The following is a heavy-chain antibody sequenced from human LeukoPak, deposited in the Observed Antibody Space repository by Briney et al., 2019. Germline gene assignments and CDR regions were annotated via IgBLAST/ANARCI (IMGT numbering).Heavy chain of an antibody. CDR1: GYTFTSYY. D-gene: IGHD5-18*01. CDR3: ARDPGREYDVDTAMGSPPDWYFDL. J-gene: IGHJ2*01. Sequence: ASVKVSCKASGYTFTSYYMHWVRQAPGQGLEWMGIINPSGGSTSYAQKFQGRVTMTTDTSTSTVYMEPSSLRSEDTAVYYCARDPGREYDVDTAMGSPPDWYFDLWGRGTLVTVSS. CDR2: INPSGGST. V-gene: IGHV1-46*01.